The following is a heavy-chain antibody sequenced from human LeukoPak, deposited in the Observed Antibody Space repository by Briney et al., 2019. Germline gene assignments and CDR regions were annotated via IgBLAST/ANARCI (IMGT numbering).Heavy chain of an antibody. V-gene: IGHV1-46*01. J-gene: IGHJ5*02. CDR2: INPSGGST. CDR3: ARAPGGYNWNYGLDP. D-gene: IGHD1-7*01. CDR1: GYTFTSYY. Sequence: ASVKVSCKASGYTFTSYYMHWVRQAPGQGLEWMGIINPSGGSTSYAQKFQGRVTMTRDTSTSTVYMELSSLRSEDTAVYYCARAPGGYNWNYGLDPWGQGTLVTVSS.